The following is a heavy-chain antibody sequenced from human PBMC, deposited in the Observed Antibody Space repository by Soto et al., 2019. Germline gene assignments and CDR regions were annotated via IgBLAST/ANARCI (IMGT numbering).Heavy chain of an antibody. D-gene: IGHD3-10*01. CDR2: FSGSGGST. CDR3: AKVTGPGDYYSYGMDV. Sequence: EMQLLESGGGSLQPGGSLRLSCAASGFTFSGHAMIWVRQAPGKGLEWVSTFSGSGGSTYYANSVKGRFTISRDNSKNTLYLQMNSLRAEDTAVYYCAKVTGPGDYYSYGMDVWGQGTTVTVSS. V-gene: IGHV3-23*01. J-gene: IGHJ6*02. CDR1: GFTFSGHA.